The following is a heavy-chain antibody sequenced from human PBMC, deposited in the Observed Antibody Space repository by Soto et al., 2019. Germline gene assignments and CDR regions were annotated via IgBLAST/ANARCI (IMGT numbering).Heavy chain of an antibody. CDR3: ARERPDGARLDP. D-gene: IGHD6-6*01. J-gene: IGHJ5*02. Sequence: SETLSLTCTVSGCSISSGDYYWSWIRQPPGKGLEWIGYIYHSGSTYYNPSLKSRVTISVDTSKNQFSLKLSSVTAADTAVYYCARERPDGARLDPWGQGTLVTVSS. CDR2: IYHSGST. CDR1: GCSISSGDYY. V-gene: IGHV4-30-4*01.